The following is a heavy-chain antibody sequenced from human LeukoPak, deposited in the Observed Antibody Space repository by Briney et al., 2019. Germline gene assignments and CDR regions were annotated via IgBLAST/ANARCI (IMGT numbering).Heavy chain of an antibody. CDR3: ARARANTYYYDSSARVLDY. J-gene: IGHJ4*02. CDR1: GGTFSSYA. CDR2: IIPIFGTA. D-gene: IGHD3-22*01. V-gene: IGHV1-69*13. Sequence: ASVKVSCKASGGTFSSYAISWERQAPGQGLEWMGGIIPIFGTANYAQKFQGRVTITADESTSTAYMELSSLRSEDTAVYYCARARANTYYYDSSARVLDYWGQGTLVTVSS.